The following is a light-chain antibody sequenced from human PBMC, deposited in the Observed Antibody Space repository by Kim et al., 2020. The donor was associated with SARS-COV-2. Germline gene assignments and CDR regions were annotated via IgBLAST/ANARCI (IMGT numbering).Light chain of an antibody. V-gene: IGLV3-1*01. J-gene: IGLJ2*01. CDR1: TLGNKY. Sequence: SVSTGQTARVTWYGETLGNKYAYWYQQKPGQSPVLVIYQDTNRPSGIPDRFSGSNSGNTATLTISGTQTMDEADYYCQTWDNAAAVFGGGTQLTVL. CDR2: QDT. CDR3: QTWDNAAAV.